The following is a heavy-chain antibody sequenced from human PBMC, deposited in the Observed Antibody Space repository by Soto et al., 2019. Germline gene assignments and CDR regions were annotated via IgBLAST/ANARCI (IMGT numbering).Heavy chain of an antibody. J-gene: IGHJ4*02. CDR1: GYTFTNYA. CDR3: ARDSQYSTDSQRFES. D-gene: IGHD6-13*01. Sequence: QVQLGQSGVEVKKPGASVKVSCKASGYTFTNYAISWVRQAPGRGLEWMGWVNTYNGNPNYAEIFQGRVTMTTDTSTGTAYKELRSLKSDNTADYYCARDSQYSTDSQRFESRSQGTLVTVSS. V-gene: IGHV1-18*01. CDR2: VNTYNGNP.